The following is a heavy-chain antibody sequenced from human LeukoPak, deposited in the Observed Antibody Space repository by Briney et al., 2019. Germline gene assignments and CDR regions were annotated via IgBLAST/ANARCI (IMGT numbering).Heavy chain of an antibody. CDR3: ARDTVDNDAFDI. CDR2: IYYSGGT. V-gene: IGHV4-59*01. D-gene: IGHD5-12*01. J-gene: IGHJ3*02. CDR1: GGSISSYY. Sequence: SETLSLTCTVSGGSISSYYWSWIRQPPGKGLEWIGYIYYSGGTNYNPSLKSRVTISVDTSKNQFSLKLSSVTAADTAVYYCARDTVDNDAFDIWGQGTMVTVSS.